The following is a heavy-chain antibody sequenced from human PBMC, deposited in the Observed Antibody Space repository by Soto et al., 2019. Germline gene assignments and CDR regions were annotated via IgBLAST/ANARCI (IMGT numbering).Heavy chain of an antibody. J-gene: IGHJ6*02. V-gene: IGHV4-4*07. CDR1: RGSISSYY. CDR2: IYTSGST. D-gene: IGHD3-16*01. Sequence: SETLSLTCTVSRGSISSYYWSWIRQPAGKGLEWIGRIYTSGSTNYNPSLKSRVTMSVDTSKNQFSLKLSSVTAADTVVYYCARRGPPSDQYSDHVWGTSLPRGYSYRMDVCDQGT. CDR3: ARRGPPSDQYSDHVWGTSLPRGYSYRMDV.